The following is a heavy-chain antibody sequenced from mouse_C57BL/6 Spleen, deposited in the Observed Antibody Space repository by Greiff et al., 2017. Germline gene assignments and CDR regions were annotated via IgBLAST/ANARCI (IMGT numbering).Heavy chain of an antibody. J-gene: IGHJ3*01. D-gene: IGHD2-4*01. V-gene: IGHV1-22*01. Sequence: VQLQQSGPELVKPGASVKMSCKASGYTFTDYNMHWVKQSHGKSLEWIGYINPNNGGTSYNQKFKGKATLTENKSSSTAYMELRSLTSEDSAVYYCARSGDYAWFAYWGQGTLVTVSA. CDR1: GYTFTDYN. CDR3: ARSGDYAWFAY. CDR2: INPNNGGT.